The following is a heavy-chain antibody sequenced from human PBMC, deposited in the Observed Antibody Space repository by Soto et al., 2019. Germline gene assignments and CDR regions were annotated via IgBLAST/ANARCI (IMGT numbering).Heavy chain of an antibody. Sequence: GGSLRLSCAAPGFTFTRYSMNWVRQAPGKGLEWVSSISSTTNYIYYGDSMKGRFTISRDSAKNSLYLEMNSLRAEDTAVYYCARESEDLTSNFDYWGQGTLVTVPQ. CDR2: ISSTTNYI. J-gene: IGHJ4*02. CDR3: ARESEDLTSNFDY. V-gene: IGHV3-21*06. CDR1: GFTFTRYS.